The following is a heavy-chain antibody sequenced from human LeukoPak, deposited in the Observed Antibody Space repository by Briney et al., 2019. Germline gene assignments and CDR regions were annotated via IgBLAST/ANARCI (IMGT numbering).Heavy chain of an antibody. CDR1: GYTFTSYY. J-gene: IGHJ6*02. V-gene: IGHV1-46*01. D-gene: IGHD4-23*01. CDR2: INPSGGST. Sequence: ASVKVSCKASGYTFTSYYMHWVRQAPGQGLEWMGIINPSGGSTSYAQKFQGRVTMTRNTSISTAYMELSSLRSEDTAVYYCARGWMTTVVTPSSYYYYGMDVWGQGTTVTVSS. CDR3: ARGWMTTVVTPSSYYYYGMDV.